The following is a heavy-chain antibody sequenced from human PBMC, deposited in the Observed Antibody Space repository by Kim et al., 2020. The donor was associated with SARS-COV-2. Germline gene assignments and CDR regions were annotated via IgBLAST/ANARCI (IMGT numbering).Heavy chain of an antibody. Sequence: DYAVSVKSRRTIHSDTSEKQFSLQLNSVTPEDTALYYCVRASRLVSYFDSWGQGTLVTVSS. J-gene: IGHJ4*02. CDR3: VRASRLVSYFDS. V-gene: IGHV6-1*01. D-gene: IGHD3-10*01.